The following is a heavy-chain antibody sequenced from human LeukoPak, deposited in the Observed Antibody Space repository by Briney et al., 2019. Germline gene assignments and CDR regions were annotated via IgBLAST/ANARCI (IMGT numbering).Heavy chain of an antibody. D-gene: IGHD3-10*01. CDR2: MYHSGST. CDR1: GGSISSNNW. J-gene: IGHJ4*02. V-gene: IGHV4-4*02. CDR3: ARIGGSGSYVLDY. Sequence: SETLSLTCAVSGGSISSNNWWSWVRQPPGKGLEWIGEMYHSGSTNYNPSLKSRVTISVDKSKNQFSLKLSSVTAADTAVYYCARIGGSGSYVLDYWGQGTLVTVSP.